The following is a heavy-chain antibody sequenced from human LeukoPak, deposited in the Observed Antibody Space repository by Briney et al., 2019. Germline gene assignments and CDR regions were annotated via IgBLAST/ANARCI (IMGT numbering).Heavy chain of an antibody. V-gene: IGHV4-61*01. CDR1: GGSVSSGTYY. Sequence: SETLSLTCTVSGGSVSSGTYYWSWIRQPPGEGLEWVGYIYYSGSTNYNPSLKSRVTISVDKSKNQFSLKLSSVTAADTAVYYCARVEWFGELSPFDIWGQGTMVTVSS. D-gene: IGHD3-10*01. CDR2: IYYSGST. J-gene: IGHJ3*02. CDR3: ARVEWFGELSPFDI.